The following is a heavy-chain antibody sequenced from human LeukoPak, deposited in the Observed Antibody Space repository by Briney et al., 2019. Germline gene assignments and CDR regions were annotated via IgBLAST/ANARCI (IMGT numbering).Heavy chain of an antibody. V-gene: IGHV3-30-3*01. CDR3: AREDWNDYIDY. J-gene: IGHJ4*02. CDR1: GLTFSGYD. CDR2: ISYDGSNK. Sequence: GGSLRLSCAASGLTFSGYDMHWVRQAPGKGLEWVAVISYDGSNKYYADSVKGRFTISRDNSKNTLYLQMNSLRAEDTAVYYCAREDWNDYIDYWGQGTLVTVSS. D-gene: IGHD1-1*01.